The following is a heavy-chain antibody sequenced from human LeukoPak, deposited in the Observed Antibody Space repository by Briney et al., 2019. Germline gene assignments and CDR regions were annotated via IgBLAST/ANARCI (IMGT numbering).Heavy chain of an antibody. CDR1: GFTFSNHG. Sequence: PAGSLRLSCAASGFTFSNHGMNWVRQAPGKGLEWVSTISGRGHSTYYADSVKGRFTISRDNAKNSLYLQMNSLRAEDTAVYYCARDFVVVTAPLDYWGQGTLVTVSS. CDR3: ARDFVVVTAPLDY. CDR2: ISGRGHST. J-gene: IGHJ4*02. V-gene: IGHV3-23*01. D-gene: IGHD2-21*02.